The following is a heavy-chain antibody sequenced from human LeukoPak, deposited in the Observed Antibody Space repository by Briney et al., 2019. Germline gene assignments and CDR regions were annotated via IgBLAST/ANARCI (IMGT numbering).Heavy chain of an antibody. D-gene: IGHD2-2*01. V-gene: IGHV4-39*01. J-gene: IGHJ6*02. Sequence: SETLSLTCDVSGGSISGYYWSWIRQPPGKGLEWIGSIYYSGSTYYNPSLKSRVTISVDTSKNQFSLKLSSVTAADTAVYYCARGCSSTSYADYYGMDVWGQGTTVTVSS. CDR3: ARGCSSTSYADYYGMDV. CDR1: GGSISGYY. CDR2: IYYSGST.